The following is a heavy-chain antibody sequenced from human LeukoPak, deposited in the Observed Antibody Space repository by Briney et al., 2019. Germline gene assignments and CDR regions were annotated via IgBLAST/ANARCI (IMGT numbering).Heavy chain of an antibody. CDR3: ARERKEAMAYFDY. CDR2: ISSSGSTI. Sequence: GGSLRLPCAASGFTFSDYYMSWIRQAPGKGLEWVSYISSSGSTIYYADSVKGRFTISRDNAKNSLYLQMNSLRAEDTAVYYCARERKEAMAYFDYWGQGTLVTVSS. J-gene: IGHJ4*02. V-gene: IGHV3-11*04. CDR1: GFTFSDYY. D-gene: IGHD5-18*01.